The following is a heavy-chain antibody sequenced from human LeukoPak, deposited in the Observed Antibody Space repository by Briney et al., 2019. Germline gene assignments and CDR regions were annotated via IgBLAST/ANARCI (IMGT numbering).Heavy chain of an antibody. Sequence: GSLRLSCAASGFNFRNSWMTWVRQAPGKGLEWVANIKEDGSAKNYVDSVKGRFTISRDDSQRTLYLQMNSLRAEDTAMYYCAKDSVTTAYYFDYWGQGTLVTVSS. J-gene: IGHJ4*02. V-gene: IGHV3-7*01. CDR1: GFNFRNSW. CDR3: AKDSVTTAYYFDY. CDR2: IKEDGSAK. D-gene: IGHD4-17*01.